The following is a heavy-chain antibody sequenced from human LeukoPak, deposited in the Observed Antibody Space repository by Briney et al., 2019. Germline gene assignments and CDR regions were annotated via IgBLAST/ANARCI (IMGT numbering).Heavy chain of an antibody. V-gene: IGHV3-30-3*01. CDR3: ASSTMVTTAFDY. J-gene: IGHJ4*02. CDR1: GFTFSSYA. CDR2: ISYDGNYK. Sequence: GGSLRLSCAASGFTFSSYAMHWVRQAPGKGLEWVAVISYDGNYKYHADSVKGRFTISRDNSKNTLYLQMSSLRTGDTAVYYCASSTMVTTAFDYWGQGTLVTVSS. D-gene: IGHD4-17*01.